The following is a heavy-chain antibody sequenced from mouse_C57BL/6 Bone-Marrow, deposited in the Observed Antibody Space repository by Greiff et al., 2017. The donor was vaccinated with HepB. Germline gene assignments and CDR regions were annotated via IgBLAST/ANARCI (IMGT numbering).Heavy chain of an antibody. V-gene: IGHV5-2*01. Sequence: EVQRVESGGGLVQPGESLKLSCESYEYEFPSYYMSWVRQTPEKSLELVAAINSDDGNTHYPDTIERRFIIPRDNTKKTLYLQMSSLRSEDTALYYCARPFDWDGYWGKGTTLTVSS. CDR3: ARPFDWDGY. J-gene: IGHJ2*01. CDR2: INSDDGNT. CDR1: EYEFPSYY. D-gene: IGHD4-1*01.